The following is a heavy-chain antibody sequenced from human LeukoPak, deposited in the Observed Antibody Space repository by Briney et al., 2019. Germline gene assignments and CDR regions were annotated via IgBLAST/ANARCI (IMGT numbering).Heavy chain of an antibody. J-gene: IGHJ4*02. Sequence: GGSLRLSCAASGFTFSSYWMHWVRQAPGKGLVWVSRINSDGSSTSYADSVKGRFTISRDNAKNTLYLQMNSLRAEDTAVYYCARGPYYYDSSGYYPNWGQGTLVTVSS. CDR2: INSDGSST. D-gene: IGHD3-22*01. CDR1: GFTFSSYW. CDR3: ARGPYYYDSSGYYPN. V-gene: IGHV3-74*01.